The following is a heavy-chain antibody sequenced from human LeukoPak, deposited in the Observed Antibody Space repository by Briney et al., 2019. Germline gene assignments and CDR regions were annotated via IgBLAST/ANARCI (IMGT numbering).Heavy chain of an antibody. CDR3: AKVEDYYDFWSGHYTGDY. J-gene: IGHJ4*02. D-gene: IGHD3-3*01. CDR2: IRYDGSNK. CDR1: GFTFSSYG. V-gene: IGHV3-30*02. Sequence: GGSLRLSCAASGFTFSSYGMHWVRQAPGKGLEWVAFIRYDGSNKYYADSVKGRFTISRDNSKNTLSLQMNSLRAEDTAVYYCAKVEDYYDFWSGHYTGDYWGQGTLVTVSP.